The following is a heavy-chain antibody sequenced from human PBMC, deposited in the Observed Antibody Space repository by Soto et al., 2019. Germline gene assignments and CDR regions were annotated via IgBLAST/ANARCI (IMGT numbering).Heavy chain of an antibody. CDR3: ARGNSGWYGDWFDP. V-gene: IGHV1-69*12. J-gene: IGHJ5*02. CDR1: GGTFSSYV. CDR2: IIPIFGTA. Sequence: QVQLVQSGAEVKKPGSSVKVSCKASGGTFSSYVISWVRQAPGQGLEWMGGIIPIFGTANYAQKFQGRVTITADDSTSTAYMVLSSLRSEDTAVYYCARGNSGWYGDWFDPWGQGTLVTVSS. D-gene: IGHD6-19*01.